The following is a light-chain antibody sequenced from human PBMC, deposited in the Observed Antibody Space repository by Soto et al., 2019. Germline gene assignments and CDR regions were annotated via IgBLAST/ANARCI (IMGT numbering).Light chain of an antibody. CDR2: EVS. Sequence: QSVLTQPASVSGSPGQSITISCTGTRSDVGGYNYVSWYQQHPGKAPKLMINEVSNRPSGVSNRFSGSKSGNTASLTISGLQAEDEADYYCSSYTSSSTQVFGGGTKLTVL. CDR1: RSDVGGYNY. J-gene: IGLJ3*02. V-gene: IGLV2-14*01. CDR3: SSYTSSSTQV.